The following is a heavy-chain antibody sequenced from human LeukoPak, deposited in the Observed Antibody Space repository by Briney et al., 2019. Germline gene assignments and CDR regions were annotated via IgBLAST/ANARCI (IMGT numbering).Heavy chain of an antibody. Sequence: GASVKVSCKASVYTFTGYYMHWVRQAPGQGLEWMGWINPNSGGTNYAQKFQRTVPMTRDTSISTAYMELSRLRSDDTAVYYCARVSTMVRGVITLAYWGQGTLVTVSS. J-gene: IGHJ4*02. D-gene: IGHD3-10*01. CDR3: ARVSTMVRGVITLAY. CDR2: INPNSGGT. CDR1: VYTFTGYY. V-gene: IGHV1-2*02.